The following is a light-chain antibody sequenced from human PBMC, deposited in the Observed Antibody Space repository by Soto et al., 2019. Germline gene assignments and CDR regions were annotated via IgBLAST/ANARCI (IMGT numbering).Light chain of an antibody. CDR2: GAS. CDR3: QQDYNLPIT. Sequence: DIVLTQSPGTLSLSPVDRATLSCRASQSVSGTHLAWYQQKPGQAPRLLVYGASTRATGIPARFSGSGSGTDFTLTISSLQPEDFAVYYCQQDYNLPITFGQGTRLEIK. J-gene: IGKJ5*01. CDR1: QSVSGTH. V-gene: IGKV3D-7*01.